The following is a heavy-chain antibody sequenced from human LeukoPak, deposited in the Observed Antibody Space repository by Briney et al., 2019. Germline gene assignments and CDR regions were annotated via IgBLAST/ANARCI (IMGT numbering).Heavy chain of an antibody. Sequence: SETLSLTCTVSGGSISSSSYYWGWIRQPPGKGLEWIGSIYYSGSTYYNPSLKSRVTISLDTSKNQFSLKLSSVTAADTAVYYCARAERGSSRGAFDIWGQGTMVTVSS. V-gene: IGHV4-39*07. CDR2: IYYSGST. CDR3: ARAERGSSRGAFDI. J-gene: IGHJ3*02. D-gene: IGHD6-13*01. CDR1: GGSISSSSYY.